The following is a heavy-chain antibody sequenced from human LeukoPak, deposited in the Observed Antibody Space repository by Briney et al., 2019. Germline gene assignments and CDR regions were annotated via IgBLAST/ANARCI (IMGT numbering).Heavy chain of an antibody. D-gene: IGHD2-21*02. V-gene: IGHV4-59*01. CDR2: IYYSGST. J-gene: IGHJ2*01. Sequence: KPSETLSLTCTVSGCSISSYYWSWIRQPPGRGLEWIGYIYYSGSTNYNPSLKSRVTISVDTSKNQFSLKLSSVTAADTAVYYCARGDHYWYFDLWGRGTLVTVSS. CDR1: GCSISSYY. CDR3: ARGDHYWYFDL.